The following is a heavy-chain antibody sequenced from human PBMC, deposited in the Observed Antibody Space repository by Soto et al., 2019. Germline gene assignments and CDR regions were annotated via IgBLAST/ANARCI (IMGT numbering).Heavy chain of an antibody. CDR1: GFTFSSHW. J-gene: IGHJ6*02. CDR3: TTLTIFGVVSYYYGMDV. Sequence: EVQLVESGGGLVQPGGSLRLSCAASGFTFSSHWMHWVRQAPGKGLVWVSHIGPSGSGTRDADSVQGRFTISRDNARNTLYLQMNSLKTEDTAVYYCTTLTIFGVVSYYYGMDVWGQGTTVTVSS. V-gene: IGHV3-74*01. CDR2: IGPSGSGT. D-gene: IGHD3-3*01.